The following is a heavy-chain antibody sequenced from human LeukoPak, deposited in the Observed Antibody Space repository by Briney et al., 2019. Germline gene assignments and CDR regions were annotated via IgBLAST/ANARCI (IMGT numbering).Heavy chain of an antibody. D-gene: IGHD6-13*01. J-gene: IGHJ3*02. CDR3: ARDGAEGYSSSWYAFDI. Sequence: EASVKVSCKASGYTITSYDINWVRQAPGQGLEWMGWMNPNSGNTGYAQKFQGRVTMTRDTSTSTVYMELSSLRSEDTAVYYCARDGAEGYSSSWYAFDIWGQGTMVTVSS. CDR1: GYTITSYD. V-gene: IGHV1-8*01. CDR2: MNPNSGNT.